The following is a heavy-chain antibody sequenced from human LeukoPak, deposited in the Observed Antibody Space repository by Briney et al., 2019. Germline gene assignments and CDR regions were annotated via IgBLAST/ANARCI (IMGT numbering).Heavy chain of an antibody. V-gene: IGHV3-73*01. Sequence: GGSLRLSCAASGFSFSGSAIHWVRQAPGKGLEWVGRIRGAGYSDAPAYVAAVRGRFAISRDDSKSTAYLQMNSLKAEDTAVYYCTVPASGGNWFDPWGPGTLVTVSS. CDR3: TVPASGGNWFDP. CDR2: IRGAGYSDAP. CDR1: GFSFSGSA. D-gene: IGHD2-2*01. J-gene: IGHJ5*02.